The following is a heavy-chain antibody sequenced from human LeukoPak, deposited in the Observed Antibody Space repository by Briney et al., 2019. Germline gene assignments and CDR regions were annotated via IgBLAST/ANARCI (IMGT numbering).Heavy chain of an antibody. V-gene: IGHV3-49*03. J-gene: IGHJ5*02. CDR1: GVSTGDYA. D-gene: IGHD6-6*01. CDR2: IRGKADGGRT. Sequence: GGGLRLSCAASGVSTGDYAMSWFRQAPERGGWWGGLIRGKADGGRTEYAASVNGRFPISRDDSKSIAYLQMKSLKPEDTAVYYCTRAEESSSRGGLEPWGQGTLVTVSS. CDR3: TRAEESSSRGGLEP.